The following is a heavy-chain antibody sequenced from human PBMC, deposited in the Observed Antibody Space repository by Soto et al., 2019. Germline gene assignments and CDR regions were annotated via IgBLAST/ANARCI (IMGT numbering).Heavy chain of an antibody. D-gene: IGHD4-17*01. CDR1: GFIFRNFA. CDR2: IGASGGTT. V-gene: IGHV3-23*01. Sequence: GGSLRLSCAASGFIFRNFAMNWVRQAPGKGLEWVPGIGASGGTTHLADSVKGRFTISRDNSRNILFLQMNSLRVEDTAVYYCGKDPNGDYVAAFDIWGPGTVVTVSS. J-gene: IGHJ3*02. CDR3: GKDPNGDYVAAFDI.